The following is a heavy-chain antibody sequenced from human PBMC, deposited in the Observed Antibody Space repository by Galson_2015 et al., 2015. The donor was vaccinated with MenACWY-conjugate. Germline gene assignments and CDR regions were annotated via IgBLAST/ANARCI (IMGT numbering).Heavy chain of an antibody. CDR1: GFTFSTYG. D-gene: IGHD2-8*01. CDR3: ATMNGYFEY. Sequence: SLRLSCAASGFTFSTYGMSRVRQAPGKGLEWVSAITGSGDTTYYADSVKGRFTISRDNSKNTLYLQMNSLRAEETAVYYCATMNGYFEYWGQGTLVTVSS. CDR2: ITGSGDTT. V-gene: IGHV3-23*01. J-gene: IGHJ4*02.